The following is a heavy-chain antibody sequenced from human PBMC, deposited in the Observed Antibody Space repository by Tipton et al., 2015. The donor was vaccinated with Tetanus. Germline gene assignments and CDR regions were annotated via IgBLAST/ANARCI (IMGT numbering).Heavy chain of an antibody. V-gene: IGHV3-11*01. D-gene: IGHD3-3*01. Sequence: SLRLSCAASGFSLSDYWMSWIRQTPGKGLEWVAYISASGHPIFYTDYVKGRFTISTDNTKNHLYLQMNSLRVEDTGLYFCARDNYDSKDFSDYWGQGTLITVSS. CDR1: GFSLSDYW. CDR3: ARDNYDSKDFSDY. CDR2: ISASGHPI. J-gene: IGHJ4*02.